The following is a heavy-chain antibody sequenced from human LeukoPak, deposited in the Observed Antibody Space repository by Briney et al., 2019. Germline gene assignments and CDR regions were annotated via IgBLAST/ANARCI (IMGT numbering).Heavy chain of an antibody. J-gene: IGHJ4*02. CDR3: ARHLQRGYSYGVLFDY. Sequence: SETLSLTCTVSGDSISSYYWSWIRQPPGKGLEWIGYIYYSGSTNYNPSLKSRVTISVDTSKNQFSLKLSSVTAADTAVYYCARHLQRGYSYGVLFDYWGQGTLVTVSS. V-gene: IGHV4-59*08. CDR2: IYYSGST. D-gene: IGHD5-18*01. CDR1: GDSISSYY.